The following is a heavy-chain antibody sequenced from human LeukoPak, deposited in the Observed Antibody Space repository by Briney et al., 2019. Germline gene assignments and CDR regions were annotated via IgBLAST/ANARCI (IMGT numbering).Heavy chain of an antibody. J-gene: IGHJ4*02. CDR2: IYYSGST. V-gene: IGHV4-59*01. CDR1: GGSISSYY. D-gene: IGHD3-9*01. CDR3: ARGKYYDILTGSSIYYMDV. Sequence: PSETLSLTCTVSGGSISSYYWSWIRQPPGKGLEWIGYIYYSGSTNYNPSLKSRVTISVDTSKNQFSLKLSSVTAADTAVFHCARGKYYDILTGSSIYYMDVWGQGTLVTVSS.